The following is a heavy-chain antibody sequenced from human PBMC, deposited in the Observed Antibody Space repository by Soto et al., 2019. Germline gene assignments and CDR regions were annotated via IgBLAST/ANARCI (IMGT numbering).Heavy chain of an antibody. D-gene: IGHD1-26*01. CDR1: GFTCSDYD. CDR2: ISGSGSTI. CDR3: ARGTGAATPGAFDI. V-gene: IGHV3-11*01. J-gene: IGHJ3*02. Sequence: GGSLRLSCAASGFTCSDYDMSWIRQAPGKGLEWVSYISGSGSTIYYADSVKGRFTISRDNAKNSLYLQMNSLRAEDAAVYYCARGTGAATPGAFDIWGQGTMVTVSS.